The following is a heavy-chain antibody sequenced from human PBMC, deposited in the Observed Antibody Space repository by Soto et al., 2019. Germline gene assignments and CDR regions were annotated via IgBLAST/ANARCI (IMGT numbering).Heavy chain of an antibody. CDR1: GGSISSGDYY. D-gene: IGHD3-22*01. V-gene: IGHV4-30-4*01. Sequence: PSETLSLTCTVSGGSISSGDYYWSWIRQPPGKGLEWIGYIYYSGSTYYNPSLKSRVTISVDTSKNQFSLKLSSVTAADTAVYNCASYKDDGSGYHAYNWFGCWGQGTLVTVSS. CDR2: IYYSGST. J-gene: IGHJ5*01. CDR3: ASYKDDGSGYHAYNWFGC.